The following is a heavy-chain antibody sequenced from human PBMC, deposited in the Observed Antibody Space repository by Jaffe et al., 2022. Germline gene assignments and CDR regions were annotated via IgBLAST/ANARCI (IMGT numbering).Heavy chain of an antibody. J-gene: IGHJ5*02. V-gene: IGHV4-59*01. D-gene: IGHD6-19*01. CDR3: ARVPSSGWRESNWFDP. CDR1: GGSISSYY. CDR2: IYYSGST. Sequence: QVQLQESGPGLVKPSETLSLTCTVSGGSISSYYWSWIRQPPGKGLEWIGYIYYSGSTNYNPSLKSRVTISVDTSKNQFSLKLSSVTAADTAVYYCARVPSSGWRESNWFDPWGQGTLVTVSS.